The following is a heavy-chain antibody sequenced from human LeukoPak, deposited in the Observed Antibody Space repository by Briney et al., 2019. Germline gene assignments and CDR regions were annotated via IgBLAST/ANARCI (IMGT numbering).Heavy chain of an antibody. CDR3: AKDRHAPGRYCSSTSCFPFDS. CDR2: ISGSGGST. V-gene: IGHV3-23*01. CDR1: GFTFSSCA. J-gene: IGHJ5*01. Sequence: PGGSLRLSCAASGFTFSSCAMSWVRQAPGKGLEWVSGISGSGGSTYYADSVKGRFTISRDNTKNTLYLQMNSLRAEDTAVYYCAKDRHAPGRYCSSTSCFPFDSWGQGTLVTVSS. D-gene: IGHD2-2*01.